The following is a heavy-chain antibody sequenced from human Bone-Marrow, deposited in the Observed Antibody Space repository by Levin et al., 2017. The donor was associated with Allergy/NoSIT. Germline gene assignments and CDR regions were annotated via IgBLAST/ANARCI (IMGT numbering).Heavy chain of an antibody. V-gene: IGHV3-15*01. CDR2: IKSKTDGGTT. CDR3: TTEILLRVLEWVPMRY. J-gene: IGHJ4*02. Sequence: GGSLRLSCAASGFTFSNAWMSWVRQAPGKGLEWVGRIKSKTDGGTTDYAAPVKGRFTISRDDSKNTLYLQMNSLKTEDTAVYYCTTEILLRVLEWVPMRYWGQGTLVTVSS. CDR1: GFTFSNAW. D-gene: IGHD3-3*01.